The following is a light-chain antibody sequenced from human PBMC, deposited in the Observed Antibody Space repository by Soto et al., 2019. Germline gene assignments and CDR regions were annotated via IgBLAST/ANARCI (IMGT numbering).Light chain of an antibody. Sequence: DIQLTQSPSFLSASVGDRVTITCRASQGMSSYLAWFQQKPGKAPKLLLYGASTLESGVPSRFSGSGSGTEFTLTISSLQPEDFATYYCQQFKSYPRTFGQGTKVEIK. CDR3: QQFKSYPRT. CDR2: GAS. CDR1: QGMSSY. J-gene: IGKJ1*01. V-gene: IGKV1-9*01.